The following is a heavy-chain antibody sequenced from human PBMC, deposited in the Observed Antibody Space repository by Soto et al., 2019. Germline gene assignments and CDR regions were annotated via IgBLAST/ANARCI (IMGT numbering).Heavy chain of an antibody. Sequence: QGQLVQSGGEVKKPGASVKVSCKTSGYTFSRYGISWVRQAPGQGLEWMGWISGYNGDTNYARKFQGRVTMTIDTSTXTAYMELRSLTSDDTAVYYCAKNGQPPYYYCGLDVWGQGTTVTVSS. CDR3: AKNGQPPYYYCGLDV. CDR2: ISGYNGDT. D-gene: IGHD2-8*01. V-gene: IGHV1-18*01. CDR1: GYTFSRYG. J-gene: IGHJ6*02.